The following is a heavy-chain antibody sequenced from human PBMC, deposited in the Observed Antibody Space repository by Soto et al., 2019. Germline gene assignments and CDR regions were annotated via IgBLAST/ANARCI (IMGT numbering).Heavy chain of an antibody. D-gene: IGHD6-13*01. V-gene: IGHV3-23*01. Sequence: PGGSLRLSCVASGFSFSSHAMSWVRQAPGEGLEWVSVISGSDGSTYYADSVKGRFTISRDNSKNTLYLQMNSLRAEDTAVYYCAKDRERDAWYEDYWGQGTLVTVSS. CDR1: GFSFSSHA. CDR3: AKDRERDAWYEDY. CDR2: ISGSDGST. J-gene: IGHJ4*02.